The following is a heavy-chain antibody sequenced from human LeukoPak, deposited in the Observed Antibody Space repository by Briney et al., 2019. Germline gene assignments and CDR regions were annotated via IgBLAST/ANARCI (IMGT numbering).Heavy chain of an antibody. CDR3: ARGRLALEWFHNYYYYMDV. Sequence: PGGSLRLSCAASGFTVSSNYMSWVRQAPGKGLEWVSVIYSDGSTYYADSVKGRFTISRDNSKNTLYLQMNSLRAEDTAVYYCARGRLALEWFHNYYYYMDVWGKGTTVTVSS. D-gene: IGHD3-3*01. CDR1: GFTVSSNY. CDR2: IYSDGST. J-gene: IGHJ6*03. V-gene: IGHV3-66*01.